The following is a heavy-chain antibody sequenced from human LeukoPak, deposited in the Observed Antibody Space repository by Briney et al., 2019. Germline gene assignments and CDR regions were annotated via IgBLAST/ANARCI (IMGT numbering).Heavy chain of an antibody. J-gene: IGHJ6*02. CDR1: GGTFSSYA. V-gene: IGHV1-69*13. Sequence: ASVKVSCKASGGTFSSYAISWVRQAPGQGLEWMGGIIPIFGTANYAQKFQGRVTITADESTSTAYMELSSLRSEDTAVYYCARGIGNYDFWSGLQDYGMDVWGQGTTVTVSS. CDR2: IIPIFGTA. D-gene: IGHD3-3*01. CDR3: ARGIGNYDFWSGLQDYGMDV.